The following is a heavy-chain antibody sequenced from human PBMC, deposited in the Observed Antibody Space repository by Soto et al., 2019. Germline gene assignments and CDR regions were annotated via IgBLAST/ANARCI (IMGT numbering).Heavy chain of an antibody. CDR3: ANIVVVTAIPGWYFQH. CDR1: GFTFSSYA. V-gene: IGHV3-23*01. D-gene: IGHD2-21*02. Sequence: GGSLRLSCAASGFTFSSYAMSWVRQAPGKGLEWVSAISGSGGSTYYADSVKGRFTISRDNSKNTLYLQMNSLRAEDTAVYYCANIVVVTAIPGWYFQHWGQGTLVTVS. J-gene: IGHJ1*01. CDR2: ISGSGGST.